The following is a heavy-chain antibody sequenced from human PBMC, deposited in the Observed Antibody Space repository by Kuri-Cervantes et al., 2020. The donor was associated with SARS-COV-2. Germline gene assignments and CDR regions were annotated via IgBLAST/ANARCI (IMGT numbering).Heavy chain of an antibody. D-gene: IGHD3-22*01. CDR1: GYTFTSYG. CDR3: AREYYYDSSGYYRD. V-gene: IGHV1-18*04. J-gene: IGHJ4*02. Sequence: ASVKVSCMASGYTFTSYGISWVRQAPGQGLEWMGWISAYNGNTNYAQKLQGRVTMTTDTSTSTAYMELRSLRSDDTAVYYCAREYYYDSSGYYRDWGQGTLVTVSS. CDR2: ISAYNGNT.